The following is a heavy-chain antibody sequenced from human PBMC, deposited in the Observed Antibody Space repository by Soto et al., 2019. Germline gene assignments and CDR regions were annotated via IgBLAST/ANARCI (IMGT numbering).Heavy chain of an antibody. CDR2: IIPIFGTA. J-gene: IGHJ6*02. D-gene: IGHD2-2*01. V-gene: IGHV1-69*01. CDR3: ARSQGSSSSLDIYYYYYYGMDV. Sequence: QVQLVQSGAEVKKPGSSVKVSCKAPGGTFSSYAISWVRQAPGQGLEWMGGIIPIFGTAKYAQKFQGRVRITAEESTSTGYMELSSLRSEDTAVYYCARSQGSSSSLDIYYYYYYGMDVWGQGTTVTVSS. CDR1: GGTFSSYA.